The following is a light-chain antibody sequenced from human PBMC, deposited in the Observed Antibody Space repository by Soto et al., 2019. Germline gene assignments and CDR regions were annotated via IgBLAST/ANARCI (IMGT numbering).Light chain of an antibody. Sequence: EIVMTQSPATLSVSQGERATLSCRASQSVSSNLAWFQQKPGHAPRLLLYAVSTRATGVPGRFSGSWSGTEFTLTISILQSEDSAVYYCQQPNPWSSFGQGTTLEIK. J-gene: IGKJ2*01. CDR3: QQPNPWSS. CDR2: AVS. CDR1: QSVSSN. V-gene: IGKV3-15*01.